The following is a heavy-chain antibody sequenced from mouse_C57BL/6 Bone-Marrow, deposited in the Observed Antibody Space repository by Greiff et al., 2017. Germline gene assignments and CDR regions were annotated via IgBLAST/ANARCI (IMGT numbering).Heavy chain of an antibody. CDR3: ARGKRYYCDY. V-gene: IGHV3-6*01. CDR2: ISYDGSN. J-gene: IGHJ2*01. Sequence: EVKLMESGPGLVKPSQSLSLTCSVTGYSITSGYYWNWIRQFPGNKLEWMGYISYDGSNNYNPSLKNRISITRDTSKNQFFLKLNSVTTEDTATYYCARGKRYYCDYWGQGTTLTVSS. CDR1: GYSITSGYY.